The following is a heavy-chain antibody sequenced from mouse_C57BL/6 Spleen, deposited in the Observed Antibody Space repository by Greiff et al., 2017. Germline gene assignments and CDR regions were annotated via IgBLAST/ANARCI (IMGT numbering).Heavy chain of an antibody. D-gene: IGHD2-12*01. J-gene: IGHJ1*03. CDR1: GYTFTDHT. CDR3: ARWGNYYSPWYFDV. CDR2: IYPRDGST. Sequence: QVQLKESDAELVKPGASVKISCKVSGYTFTDHTIHWMKQRPEQGLEWIGYIYPRDGSTKYNEKFKSKATLTVDKPSSTAYMQLSSLTSEDSAVYYCARWGNYYSPWYFDVWGTGTTVTVSS. V-gene: IGHV1-78*01.